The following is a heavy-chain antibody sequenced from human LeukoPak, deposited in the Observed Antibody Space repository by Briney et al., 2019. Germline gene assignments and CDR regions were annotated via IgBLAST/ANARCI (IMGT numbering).Heavy chain of an antibody. CDR1: GGTFSSYA. CDR3: ARGPGSGWNYYYYYMDV. J-gene: IGHJ6*03. V-gene: IGHV1-69*05. D-gene: IGHD6-19*01. CDR2: IIPIFGTA. Sequence: EASVKVSCKASGGTFSSYAISWVRQAPGQGLEWMGRIIPIFGTANYAQKFQGRVTITTDESTSTAYMELSSLRSEDTAVYYCARGPGSGWNYYYYYMDVWGKGTTVTVSS.